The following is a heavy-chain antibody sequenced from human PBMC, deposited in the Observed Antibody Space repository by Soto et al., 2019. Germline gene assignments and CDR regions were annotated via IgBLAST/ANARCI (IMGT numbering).Heavy chain of an antibody. J-gene: IGHJ4*02. CDR2: IKTKTDGGTT. V-gene: IGHV3-15*01. D-gene: IGHD6-25*01. CDR1: GLTFSNSW. Sequence: EVQLVESGGGLVKPGGSLRLSCAASGLTFSNSWMSWVRQAPGKGLDWVGRIKTKTDGGTTDYSEPVKGRFVISRDDSKKTLYLQMTSLKTEDTAVYYCSKCSAGVAALRYWGQGALVTVSS. CDR3: SKCSAGVAALRY.